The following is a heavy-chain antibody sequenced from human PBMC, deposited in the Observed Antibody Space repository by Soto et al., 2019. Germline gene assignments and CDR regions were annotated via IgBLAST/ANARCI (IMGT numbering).Heavy chain of an antibody. Sequence: QVQLVQSGADVKKPGSSVKVSCKASGATFSSSTFTWVRQAPGQGLEWMGRIIPMFGITNSAQKFQGRLGRTADESTNTVFMDRSSLRSDDTAIYYCATGAVTVGGVLNAWGQGTLVTVSS. J-gene: IGHJ4*02. CDR2: IIPMFGIT. CDR3: ATGAVTVGGVLNA. D-gene: IGHD3-16*01. CDR1: GATFSSST. V-gene: IGHV1-69*02.